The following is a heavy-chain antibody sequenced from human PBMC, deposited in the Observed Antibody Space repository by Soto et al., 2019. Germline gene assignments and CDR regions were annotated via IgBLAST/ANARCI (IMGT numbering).Heavy chain of an antibody. V-gene: IGHV3-53*02. CDR3: ARNAKLAAADYYYGMDV. D-gene: IGHD6-13*01. CDR1: GFTVSSNY. CDR2: IYSGGST. Sequence: EVQLVETGGGLIQPEGSLRLSCAASGFTVSSNYMIWVRQAPGKGLEWVSVIYSGGSTYYADSVKGRFTISRDNSKNTLYLQMNSLRAEDTAVYYCARNAKLAAADYYYGMDVWGQGTTVTVSS. J-gene: IGHJ6*02.